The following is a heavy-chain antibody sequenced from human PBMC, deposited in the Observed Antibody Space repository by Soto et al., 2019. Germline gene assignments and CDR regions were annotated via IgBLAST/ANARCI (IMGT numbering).Heavy chain of an antibody. D-gene: IGHD6-13*01. V-gene: IGHV1-69*13. Sequence: SVKFSCKASGGTFSSYAISWVRQAPGQGLEWMGGIIPIFGTANYAQKFQGRVTITADESTSTAYMELSSLRSEDTAVYYCARARAAAVHGLYYGMDVWGQGTTVTVSS. J-gene: IGHJ6*02. CDR3: ARARAAAVHGLYYGMDV. CDR2: IIPIFGTA. CDR1: GGTFSSYA.